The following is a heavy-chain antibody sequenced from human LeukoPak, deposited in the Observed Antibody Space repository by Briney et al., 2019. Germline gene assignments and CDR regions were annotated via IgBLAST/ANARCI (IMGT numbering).Heavy chain of an antibody. V-gene: IGHV4-31*03. CDR3: AREMYYDILTGSTGYGMDV. Sequence: PSETLSLTCTVSGGSISSGGYYWSWIRQHPGKGLEWIGYIYYSGSTYYNPSLKSRVTISVDTSKNQFSLKLSSVTAADTAMYYCAREMYYDILTGSTGYGMDVWGQGTTVTVSS. D-gene: IGHD3-9*01. J-gene: IGHJ6*02. CDR1: GGSISSGGYY. CDR2: IYYSGST.